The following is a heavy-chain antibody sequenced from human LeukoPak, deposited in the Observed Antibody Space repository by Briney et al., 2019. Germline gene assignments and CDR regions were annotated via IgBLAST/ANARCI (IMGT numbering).Heavy chain of an antibody. Sequence: GGSLRPSCAASGFTFSSYGMHWVRQAPGKGLEWVAFIRYDGSNKYYADSVKGRFTISRDNSKNTLYLQMNSLRAEDTAVYYCAKDFDYYDSSGYYHGSHYFDYWGQGTLVTVSS. CDR3: AKDFDYYDSSGYYHGSHYFDY. CDR2: IRYDGSNK. V-gene: IGHV3-30*02. D-gene: IGHD3-22*01. J-gene: IGHJ4*02. CDR1: GFTFSSYG.